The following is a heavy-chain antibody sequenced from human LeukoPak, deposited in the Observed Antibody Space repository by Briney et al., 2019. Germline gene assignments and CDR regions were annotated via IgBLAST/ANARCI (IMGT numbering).Heavy chain of an antibody. Sequence: SETLSLTCAVYGGYFSGYYWSWIRQPPGEGLEWIGEINHSGSTNYNPPLKSRVTISVDTSKNQFSLKLSSVTAADTAVYYCARGRITMVQGAPIWGQGTMVTVSS. D-gene: IGHD3-10*01. J-gene: IGHJ3*02. V-gene: IGHV4-34*01. CDR2: INHSGST. CDR3: ARGRITMVQGAPI. CDR1: GGYFSGYY.